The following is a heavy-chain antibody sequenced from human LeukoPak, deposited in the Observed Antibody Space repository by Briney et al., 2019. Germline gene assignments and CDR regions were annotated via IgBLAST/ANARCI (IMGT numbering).Heavy chain of an antibody. V-gene: IGHV4-59*11. CDR2: IYYSGST. CDR1: GGSISSHY. J-gene: IGHJ3*02. D-gene: IGHD1-26*01. Sequence: SETLPLTCTVSGGSISSHYWSWIRQPPGKGLEWIGYIYYSGSTNYNTSLKSRVTISVDTSKNQFSLKLSSVTAADTAVYHCARELVGANAFDIWGQGTMVTVSS. CDR3: ARELVGANAFDI.